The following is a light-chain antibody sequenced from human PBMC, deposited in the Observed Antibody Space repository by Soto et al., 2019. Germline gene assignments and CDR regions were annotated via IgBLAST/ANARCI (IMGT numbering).Light chain of an antibody. CDR2: GSS. CDR3: QQYDSSPLT. Sequence: EIVLTQSPGTLSLSPGERATLSCRASQSVSSNFLAWSQQKPGQAPRLLIYGSSSSATGIPDRFSGSGSGTDFTLTISRLEPEDCAVYYCQQYDSSPLTFGGGTKVEIK. CDR1: QSVSSNF. V-gene: IGKV3-20*01. J-gene: IGKJ4*01.